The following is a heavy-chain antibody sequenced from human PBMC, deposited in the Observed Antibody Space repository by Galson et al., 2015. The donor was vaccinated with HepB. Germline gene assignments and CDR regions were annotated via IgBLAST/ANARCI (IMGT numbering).Heavy chain of an antibody. CDR3: AKDYSSGWPTYMDV. Sequence: SLRLSCAASGFTFDDYAMHWVRQAPGKGLEWVSGISWNSGSIGYADSVKGRFTISRDNAKNSLYLQMNSLRAEDTALYYCAKDYSSGWPTYMDVWGKGTTVTVSS. CDR2: ISWNSGSI. J-gene: IGHJ6*03. D-gene: IGHD6-19*01. CDR1: GFTFDDYA. V-gene: IGHV3-9*01.